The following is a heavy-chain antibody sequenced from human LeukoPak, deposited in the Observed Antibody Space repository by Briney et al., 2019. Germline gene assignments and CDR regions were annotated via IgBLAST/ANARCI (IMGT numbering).Heavy chain of an antibody. Sequence: GWSLRLSCAASGFILSDYRMGWVRQAPGKGLEWVSSITTSRDQNHAGSVKGRFTVSRDNAKSSVYLQMDSLRADDTAVYYCARDSYCPNDVCFDYWGQGVLVTVS. J-gene: IGHJ4*02. V-gene: IGHV3-69-1*01. CDR1: GFILSDYR. CDR3: ARDSYCPNDVCFDY. CDR2: ITTSRDQ. D-gene: IGHD2-8*01.